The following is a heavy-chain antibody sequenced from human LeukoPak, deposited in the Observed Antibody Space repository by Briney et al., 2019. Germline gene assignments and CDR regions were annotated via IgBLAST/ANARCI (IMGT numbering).Heavy chain of an antibody. D-gene: IGHD3-22*01. CDR2: IIPIFGTA. Sequence: SVKVSCKASGYTFTSYGISWVRQAPGQGLEWMGGIIPIFGTANYAQKFQGRVTITADESTSTAYMELSSLRSEDTAVYYCARDDYRYDSSGYPLYYFDYWGQGTLVTVSS. J-gene: IGHJ4*02. V-gene: IGHV1-69*13. CDR3: ARDDYRYDSSGYPLYYFDY. CDR1: GYTFTSYG.